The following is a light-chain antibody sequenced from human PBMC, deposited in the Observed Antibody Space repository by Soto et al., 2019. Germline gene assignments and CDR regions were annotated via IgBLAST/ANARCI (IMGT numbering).Light chain of an antibody. J-gene: IGLJ2*01. CDR2: DVS. CDR1: SSDVGGYKF. V-gene: IGLV2-14*03. CDR3: SSYTSSSTPVV. Sequence: QSVLTQPASVSVSPGQSITISCAGTSSDVGGYKFVSWYQQHPGKAPKLMIYDVSNRPSGVSNRFSGSKSGNTASLTISGLQAEDEADYYCSSYTSSSTPVVFGGGTKLTVL.